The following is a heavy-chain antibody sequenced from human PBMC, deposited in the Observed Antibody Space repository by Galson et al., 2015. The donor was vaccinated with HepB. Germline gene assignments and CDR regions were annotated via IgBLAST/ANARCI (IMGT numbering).Heavy chain of an antibody. Sequence: SCKASGYTFTSYAMNWARQAPGQGLEWMGWINTNTGNPTYVQGFTGRFVFSLDTSVSTAYLQISSLKAEDTAVYYCARFPKPPRVGYWGQGTLVTVSS. CDR3: ARFPKPPRVGY. CDR2: INTNTGNP. V-gene: IGHV7-4-1*02. D-gene: IGHD1-26*01. J-gene: IGHJ4*02. CDR1: GYTFTSYA.